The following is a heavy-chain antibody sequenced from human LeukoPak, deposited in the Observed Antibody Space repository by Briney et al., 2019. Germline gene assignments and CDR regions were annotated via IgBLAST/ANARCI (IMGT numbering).Heavy chain of an antibody. CDR2: ISGYNGNT. J-gene: IGHJ2*01. V-gene: IGHV1-18*01. CDR1: GYTFISYG. Sequence: ASVKVSCKASGYTFISYGISWVRQAPGQGLEWMGWISGYNGNTNYAQNLQGRVTMTTDTSTSTAYVELRSLRSDDTAVYYCARGLGVVTAQSEQPKPRYFDLWGRGTQVTDSS. D-gene: IGHD2-21*02. CDR3: ARGLGVVTAQSEQPKPRYFDL.